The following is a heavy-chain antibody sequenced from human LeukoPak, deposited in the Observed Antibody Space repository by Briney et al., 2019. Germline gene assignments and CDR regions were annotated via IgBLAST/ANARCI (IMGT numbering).Heavy chain of an antibody. CDR1: GFTFSTST. V-gene: IGHV3-30*18. J-gene: IGHJ4*02. Sequence: PGGSLRLSCAASGFTFSTSTMNWVRQAPGKGLEWVAVMSYDGSNKYYADSVKGRFTISRDNSKNTLYLQMNSLRTEDTAVYYCANSHTSSWYYCNHWGQGTLVTVSS. CDR3: ANSHTSSWYYCNH. D-gene: IGHD6-13*01. CDR2: MSYDGSNK.